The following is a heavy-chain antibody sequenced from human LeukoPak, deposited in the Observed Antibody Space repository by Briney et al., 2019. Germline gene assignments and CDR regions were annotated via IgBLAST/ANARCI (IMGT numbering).Heavy chain of an antibody. Sequence: GGSLRLSCAASGFTFSDYYMSWIRQAPGKGLEWVSYISSSGSTIYYADSVKGRFTISRDNAKNSLYLQMNSLRAEDTAVYYCARRKYYSDSSGYYYVHYYYGLDVWGQGTTVIVSS. CDR3: ARRKYYSDSSGYYYVHYYYGLDV. V-gene: IGHV3-11*04. D-gene: IGHD3-22*01. J-gene: IGHJ6*02. CDR2: ISSSGSTI. CDR1: GFTFSDYY.